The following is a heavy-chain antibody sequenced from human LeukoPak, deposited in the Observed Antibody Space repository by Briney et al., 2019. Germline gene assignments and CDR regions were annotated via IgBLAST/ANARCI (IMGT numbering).Heavy chain of an antibody. J-gene: IGHJ5*02. D-gene: IGHD2-2*01. V-gene: IGHV3-30-3*01. CDR1: GFTFSSYA. CDR3: ARDGGDIVVALLNWFDP. Sequence: GGSLRLSCAASGFTFSSYAMHWVHQAPGKGLEWVAVISYDGSNKYYADSVKGRFTISRDNSKNALYLQMNSLRAEDTAVYYCARDGGDIVVALLNWFDPWGQGTLVTVSS. CDR2: ISYDGSNK.